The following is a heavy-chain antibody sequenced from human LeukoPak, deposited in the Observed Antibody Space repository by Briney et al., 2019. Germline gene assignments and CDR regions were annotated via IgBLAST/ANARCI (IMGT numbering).Heavy chain of an antibody. CDR2: MHTSGTT. Sequence: SQTLSLTCTVSGGSVSSGSYYWSWIRQPAGKGLEWIGRMHTSGTTNYNPSLKSRVTISVDTSKNQFSLKLSSVTAADTAVYYCARGGIMFDPWGQGTLVTVSS. V-gene: IGHV4-61*02. D-gene: IGHD3-16*01. CDR1: GGSVSSGSYY. CDR3: ARGGIMFDP. J-gene: IGHJ5*02.